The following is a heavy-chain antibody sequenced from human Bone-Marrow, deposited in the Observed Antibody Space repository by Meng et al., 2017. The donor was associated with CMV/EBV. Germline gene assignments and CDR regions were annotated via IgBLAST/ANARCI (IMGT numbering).Heavy chain of an antibody. V-gene: IGHV4-59*01. J-gene: IGHJ6*02. CDR3: ARDRWLYYYGVYYYYGMDV. D-gene: IGHD3-10*01. CDR2: IYYSGST. CDR1: GGSISSYY. Sequence: SETLSLTCTVSGGSISSYYWSWIRQPPGKGLEWIGYIYYSGSTNYNPSPKSRVTISVDTSKNQFSLKLSSVTAADTAVYYCARDRWLYYYGVYYYYGMDVWGQGTTVTVSS.